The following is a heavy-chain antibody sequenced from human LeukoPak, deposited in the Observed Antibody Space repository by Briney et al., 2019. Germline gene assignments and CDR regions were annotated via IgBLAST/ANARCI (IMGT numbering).Heavy chain of an antibody. CDR1: GFTFSTYA. CDR3: AKISSSAESNFDY. V-gene: IGHV3-30*02. J-gene: IGHJ4*02. D-gene: IGHD6-25*01. Sequence: PGGSLRLSCAASGFTFSTYAMHWVRQAPGKGLEWVAFIWPDGSKKYYADSVKGRFAISRENSKNTVYLQMYDLRPEDTALYFCAKISSSAESNFDYWGQGTLLTVSS. CDR2: IWPDGSKK.